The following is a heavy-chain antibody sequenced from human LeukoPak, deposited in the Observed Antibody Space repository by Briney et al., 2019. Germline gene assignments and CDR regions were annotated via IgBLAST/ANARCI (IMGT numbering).Heavy chain of an antibody. V-gene: IGHV3-23*01. CDR2: ISVDGETA. CDR3: AQGYSSGWYPN. CDR1: GFSVGNSG. J-gene: IGHJ4*02. D-gene: IGHD6-19*01. Sequence: GGSLTLSCAVSGFSVGNSGMSWVRQAPAKGLEWISAISVDGETAYYADSVKGRFIISRDNSKNTLFLQLSSLRAEDTAVYYCAQGYSSGWYPNWGQGSLVSVSS.